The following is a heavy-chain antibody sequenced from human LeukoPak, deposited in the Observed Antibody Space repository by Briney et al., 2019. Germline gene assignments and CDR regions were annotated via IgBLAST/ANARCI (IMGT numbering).Heavy chain of an antibody. CDR2: IIPIFGTA. Sequence: SVKVSCKASGGTFSSYAISWVRQAPGQGLEWMGGIIPIFGTANYAQKFQGRVTITADESTSTAYMELSSLRSEDTAVYYCARDLRPHYDYVWGSYRPPFFWGQGTLVTVSS. J-gene: IGHJ4*02. V-gene: IGHV1-69*13. CDR3: ARDLRPHYDYVWGSYRPPFF. D-gene: IGHD3-16*02. CDR1: GGTFSSYA.